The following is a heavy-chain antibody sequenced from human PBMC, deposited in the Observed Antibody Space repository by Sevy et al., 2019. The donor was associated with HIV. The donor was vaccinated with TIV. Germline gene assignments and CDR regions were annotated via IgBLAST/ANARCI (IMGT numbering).Heavy chain of an antibody. CDR2: ISYDGSNK. D-gene: IGHD6-19*01. CDR1: GFTFSSYA. Sequence: GGSLRLSCAASGFTFSSYAMHWVRQAPGKGLEWVAVISYDGSNKYYADSVKGRFTISRDNSKNTLYLQMNILRAEDTAVYYCARVLTIAVAGSGIWDYWGQGTLVTVSS. J-gene: IGHJ4*02. CDR3: ARVLTIAVAGSGIWDY. V-gene: IGHV3-30-3*01.